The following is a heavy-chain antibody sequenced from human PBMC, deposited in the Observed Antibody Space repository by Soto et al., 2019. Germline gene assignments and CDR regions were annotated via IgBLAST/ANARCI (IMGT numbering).Heavy chain of an antibody. Sequence: LSLTCAVSGYSISSGYYWGWIRQPPGKGLEWIGSIYHSGSAYYNPSLKSRVTISVDTSKNQFSLKLSSVTAADTAVYYCARDFSNYFFEWRGEVWFDPWGQGTLVTVSS. CDR2: IYHSGSA. J-gene: IGHJ5*02. V-gene: IGHV4-38-2*02. CDR1: GYSISSGYY. CDR3: ARDFSNYFFEWRGEVWFDP. D-gene: IGHD4-4*01.